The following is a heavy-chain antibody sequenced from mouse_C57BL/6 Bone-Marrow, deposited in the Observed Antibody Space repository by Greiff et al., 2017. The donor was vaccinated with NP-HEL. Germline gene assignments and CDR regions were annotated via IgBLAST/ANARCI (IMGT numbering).Heavy chain of an antibody. CDR3: ARDLYYSNYG. Sequence: VQLVESGAELARPGASVKLSCKASGYTFTSYGISWVKQRTGQGLEWIGEIYPRSGNTYYNEKFKGKATLTADKSSSTAYMELRSLTSEDSAVYFCARDLYYSNYGGGQGTLVTVSA. CDR2: IYPRSGNT. V-gene: IGHV1-81*01. D-gene: IGHD2-5*01. J-gene: IGHJ3*01. CDR1: GYTFTSYG.